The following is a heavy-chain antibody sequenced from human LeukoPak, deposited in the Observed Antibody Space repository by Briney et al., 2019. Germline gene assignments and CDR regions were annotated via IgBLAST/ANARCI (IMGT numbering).Heavy chain of an antibody. D-gene: IGHD6-19*01. CDR2: VYYSGVT. Sequence: SETLSLTCSVSGGSISTYYWSWIRQPPGKGLEWIGYVYYSGVTNYNPSLKSRVTISIDTSKNQFSLKVSSVTAADTAVYYCARRLAVTGKYYFDYWGQGTLVTVSS. CDR1: GGSISTYY. J-gene: IGHJ4*02. V-gene: IGHV4-59*08. CDR3: ARRLAVTGKYYFDY.